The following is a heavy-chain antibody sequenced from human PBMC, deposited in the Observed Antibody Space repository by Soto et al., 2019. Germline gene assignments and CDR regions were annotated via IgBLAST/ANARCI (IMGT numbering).Heavy chain of an antibody. CDR3: ALSWCCFDISLHAS. J-gene: IGHJ5*01. D-gene: IGHD2-8*02. CDR1: GDSISSINW. CDR2: VYHTGTT. Sequence: PETLSLTCDVSGDSISSINWWIWVRQPPGKGLQWIGEVYHTGTTNYNPSLKSRVTISVDKSQNHFSLNVTSVTAADTAVYYCALSWCCFDISLHASWGQRASVTVSA. V-gene: IGHV4-4*03.